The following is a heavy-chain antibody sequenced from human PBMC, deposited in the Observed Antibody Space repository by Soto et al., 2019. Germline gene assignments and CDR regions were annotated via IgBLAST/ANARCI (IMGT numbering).Heavy chain of an antibody. V-gene: IGHV4-59*01. CDR2: IYYSGST. CDR3: ARDRGHSYSYDY. J-gene: IGHJ4*02. D-gene: IGHD1-26*01. CDR1: GGSISSYY. Sequence: SETLSLTCTVSGGSISSYYWSWIRQPPGKGLEWIGYIYYSGSTNYNPSLKSRVTISVDTSKNQFSLKLSSVTAADTAVYYCARDRGHSYSYDYWGQGTLVTVSS.